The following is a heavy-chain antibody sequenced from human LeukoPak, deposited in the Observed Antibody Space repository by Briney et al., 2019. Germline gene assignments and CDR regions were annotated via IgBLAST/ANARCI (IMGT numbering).Heavy chain of an antibody. CDR3: ARDRVAGTVRAFDI. Sequence: SETLSLTCAVYGGSFSGYYWSWIRQPPRKGLEWIGEINHSGSTNYNPSLKSRVTISVDTSKSQFSLKLSSVTAADTAVYYCARDRVAGTVRAFDIWGQGTMVTVSS. CDR1: GGSFSGYY. D-gene: IGHD6-19*01. V-gene: IGHV4-34*01. J-gene: IGHJ3*02. CDR2: INHSGST.